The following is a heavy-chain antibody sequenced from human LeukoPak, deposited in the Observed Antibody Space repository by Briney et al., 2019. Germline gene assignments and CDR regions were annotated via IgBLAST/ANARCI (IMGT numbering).Heavy chain of an antibody. D-gene: IGHD3-22*01. CDR1: GGSISYY. Sequence: SETLSLTCTVSGGSISYYWSWIRQPAGKGLEWIGRIYTSGSTNYNPSLKSRVTMSVDTSKNQFSLRLSSVTAADTAVYYCARTPIYYFDNSGYYNWGQGTLVTVSS. V-gene: IGHV4-4*07. CDR3: ARTPIYYFDNSGYYN. J-gene: IGHJ4*02. CDR2: IYTSGST.